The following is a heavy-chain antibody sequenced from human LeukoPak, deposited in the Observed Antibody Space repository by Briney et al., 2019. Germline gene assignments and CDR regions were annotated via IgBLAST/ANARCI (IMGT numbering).Heavy chain of an antibody. CDR1: GFSLSTSGMC. CDR2: IDWDDDK. Sequence: SGPTLFNPTQTLTLTCTFSGFSLSTSGMCVSWIRQPPVKALEWLAHIDWDDDKYYSTSLKTRLTISKDTSKNQVVLTMTNMDPVDTATYYCARTRSISSSWQNDYWGQGTLVTVSS. J-gene: IGHJ4*02. CDR3: ARTRSISSSWQNDY. V-gene: IGHV2-70*01. D-gene: IGHD6-13*01.